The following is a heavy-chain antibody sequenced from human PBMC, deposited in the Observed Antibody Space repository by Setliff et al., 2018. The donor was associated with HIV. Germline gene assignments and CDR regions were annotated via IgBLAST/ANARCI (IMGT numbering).Heavy chain of an antibody. CDR3: ARGGDYYDSTGARAGFDF. D-gene: IGHD3-22*01. V-gene: IGHV4-4*02. CDR2: IYHNGIT. J-gene: IGHJ3*01. Sequence: SQTLSLTCAVSGDSVTSRNWWSWVRQAPGKGLDWIGEIYHNGITNYNPSLKSRLIMSLDKSKNEISLKLSSVTAADTAAYYGARGGDYYDSTGARAGFDFWGQGTMVTVSS. CDR1: GDSVTSRNW.